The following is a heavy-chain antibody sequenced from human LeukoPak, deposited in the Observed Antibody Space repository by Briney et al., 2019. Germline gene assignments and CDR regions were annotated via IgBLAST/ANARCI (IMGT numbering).Heavy chain of an antibody. V-gene: IGHV3-23*01. J-gene: IGHJ4*02. D-gene: IGHD1/OR15-1a*01. CDR3: AKVRANRFASFDY. CDR1: GFTFSSYG. Sequence: GGSLRLSCAASGFTFSSYGMSWVRQAPGKGLEWVSGISGSGGTTYYADSVKGRFTISRDNSRITLYLQMDSLRAEDTAVYYCAKVRANRFASFDYWGQGTLVTVSS. CDR2: ISGSGGTT.